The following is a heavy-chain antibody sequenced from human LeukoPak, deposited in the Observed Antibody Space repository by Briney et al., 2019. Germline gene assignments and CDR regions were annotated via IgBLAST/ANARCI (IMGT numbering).Heavy chain of an antibody. D-gene: IGHD1-26*01. V-gene: IGHV3-53*01. CDR2: IYSGDTT. J-gene: IGHJ6*03. CDR1: GFTVGNNF. CDR3: ARDPYSGNYGTYYYYYMDV. Sequence: PGGSLRLSCAASGFTVGNNFLSWVRQAPGKGLECVSIIYSGDTTYYADSVKGRFTISRDNAKNSLYLQMDSLGPEDTAVYYCARDPYSGNYGTYYYYYMDVWGKGTTVTISS.